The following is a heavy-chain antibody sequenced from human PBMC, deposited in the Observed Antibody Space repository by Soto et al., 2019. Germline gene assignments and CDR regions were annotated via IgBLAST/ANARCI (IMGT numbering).Heavy chain of an antibody. V-gene: IGHV4-39*01. J-gene: IGHJ5*02. CDR2: IYYSGST. CDR1: GGSISSSSYY. Sequence: QLQLQESGPGLVKPSETLSLTCTVSGGSISSSSYYWGWIRQPPGKGLEWIGSIYYSGSTYYNPSLKSRLTISVDTSKNQFSLKLSSVPAADTAVYYCARKKAPILNWFDPWGQGTLVTVSS. CDR3: ARKKAPILNWFDP.